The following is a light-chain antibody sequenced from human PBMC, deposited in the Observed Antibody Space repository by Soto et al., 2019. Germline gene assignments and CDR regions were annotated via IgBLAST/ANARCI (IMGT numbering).Light chain of an antibody. Sequence: QSVLTQPPSASGSPGQSVTISCTGTSSDVGGYNYVSWYQQHPGKAPKLMIYEVTKRPSGVPDRVSGSKSGNTASLTGSGIQAEDEADYYFLSYAVSNNFVFGGGTKLTVL. V-gene: IGLV2-8*01. CDR1: SSDVGGYNY. J-gene: IGLJ2*01. CDR3: LSYAVSNNFV. CDR2: EVT.